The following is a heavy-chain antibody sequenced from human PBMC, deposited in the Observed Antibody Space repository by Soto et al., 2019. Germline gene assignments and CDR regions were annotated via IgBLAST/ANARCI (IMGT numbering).Heavy chain of an antibody. D-gene: IGHD7-27*01. J-gene: IGHJ6*02. V-gene: IGHV3-30*18. CDR3: AKDLNWGSVDYYGMDV. CDR1: GFTFSSYG. Sequence: LRLSCAASGFTFSSYGMHWVRQAPGKGLEWVAVISYDGSNKYYADSVKGRFTISRDNSKNTLYLQMNSLRAEDTAVYYCAKDLNWGSVDYYGMDVWGQGTTVTVSS. CDR2: ISYDGSNK.